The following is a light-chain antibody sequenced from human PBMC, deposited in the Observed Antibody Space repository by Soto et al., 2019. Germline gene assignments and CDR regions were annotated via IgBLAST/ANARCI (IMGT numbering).Light chain of an antibody. CDR2: EGS. J-gene: IGLJ1*01. V-gene: IGLV2-23*03. CDR3: CSYAGTSTFYV. Sequence: QSVLTQPASVSGSPGQSITISCTGTSSDVGSYNIVSWHQQHPGKAPKLMIYEGSKRPSGVSNRFSGSKSGNTASLTISGLQAEDEADYYCCSYAGTSTFYVFGTGTKVTVL. CDR1: SSDVGSYNI.